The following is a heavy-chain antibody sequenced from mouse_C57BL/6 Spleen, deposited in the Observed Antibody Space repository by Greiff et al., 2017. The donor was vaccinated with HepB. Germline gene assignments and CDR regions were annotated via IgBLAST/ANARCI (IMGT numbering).Heavy chain of an antibody. D-gene: IGHD2-3*01. CDR3: ARSFYDGYYLYAMDY. J-gene: IGHJ4*01. CDR2: IRNKANGYTT. Sequence: EVKLVESGGGLVQPGGSLSLSCAASGFTFTDYYMSWVRQPPGKALEWLGFIRNKANGYTTEYSASVKGRFTISRDNSQSILYLQMNALRAEDSATYYCARSFYDGYYLYAMDYWGQGTSVTVSS. CDR1: GFTFTDYY. V-gene: IGHV7-3*01.